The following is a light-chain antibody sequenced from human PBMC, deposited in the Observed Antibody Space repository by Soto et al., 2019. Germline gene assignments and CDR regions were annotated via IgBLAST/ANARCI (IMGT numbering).Light chain of an antibody. V-gene: IGKV3-11*01. CDR1: QSVRSC. CDR2: DAS. CDR3: QQRSNWPPEVT. J-gene: IGKJ3*01. Sequence: EIVLTQSPDTLSLSPGERATLSCRASQSVRSCLAWYQQKPGQAPRLLIYDASNRATGIPARFSGSGSGTDFTLTISSLEPEDFAVYYCQQRSNWPPEVTFGPGTKVDIK.